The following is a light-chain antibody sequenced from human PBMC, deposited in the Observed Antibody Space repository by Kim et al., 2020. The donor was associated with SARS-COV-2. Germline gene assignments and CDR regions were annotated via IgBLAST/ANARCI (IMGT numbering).Light chain of an antibody. CDR1: KLGDKY. J-gene: IGLJ3*02. CDR3: QAWDSSTHWV. V-gene: IGLV3-1*01. CDR2: QDS. Sequence: VTPGQTARITCSGDKLGDKYACWYQQKPGQSPVLVIYQDSKRPSGIPERFSGSNSGNTATLTISGTQAMDEADYYCQAWDSSTHWVFGGGTQLTVL.